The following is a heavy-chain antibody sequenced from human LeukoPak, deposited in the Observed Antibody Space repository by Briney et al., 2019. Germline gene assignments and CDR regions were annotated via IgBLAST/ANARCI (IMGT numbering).Heavy chain of an antibody. J-gene: IGHJ4*02. V-gene: IGHV4-34*01. Sequence: PSETLSLTCAVYGGSFSGYYWSWIRQPPGKGLEWIGEINHSGSTNYNPSLKSRVTISVDTSKNQFSLKLSSVTAADTAVYYCAAGAPGSGWYVGYWGQGTLVTVSS. CDR2: INHSGST. CDR3: AAGAPGSGWYVGY. D-gene: IGHD6-19*01. CDR1: GGSFSGYY.